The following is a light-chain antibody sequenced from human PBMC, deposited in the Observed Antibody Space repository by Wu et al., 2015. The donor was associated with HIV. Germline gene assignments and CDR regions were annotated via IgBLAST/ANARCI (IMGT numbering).Light chain of an antibody. J-gene: IGKJ4*01. CDR2: DAS. CDR3: QQYGSSPLS. CDR1: QSVFSNF. V-gene: IGKV3-20*01. Sequence: EIVLTQPPDSLSLSPGEGATLSCRASQSVFSNFLAWYQQKPGQAPRLLIYDASTRATGIPDRFSGGGSGTEFTLTISRLELEDFAVYFCQQYGSSPLSFGGGTKVEIK.